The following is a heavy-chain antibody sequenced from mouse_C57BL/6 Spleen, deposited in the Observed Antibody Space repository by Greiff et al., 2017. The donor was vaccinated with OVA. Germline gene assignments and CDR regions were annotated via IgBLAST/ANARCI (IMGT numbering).Heavy chain of an antibody. V-gene: IGHV1-64*01. CDR3: ARRNLRGYFDY. CDR1: GYTFTSYW. J-gene: IGHJ2*01. D-gene: IGHD5-1*01. Sequence: QVQLQQPGAELVKPGASVKLSCKASGYTFTSYWMHWVKQRPGQGLEWIGMIHPNSGSTNYNEKFKSKATLTVDKSSSTAYMQLSSLTSEDSAVYYCARRNLRGYFDYWGQGTTLTVSS. CDR2: IHPNSGST.